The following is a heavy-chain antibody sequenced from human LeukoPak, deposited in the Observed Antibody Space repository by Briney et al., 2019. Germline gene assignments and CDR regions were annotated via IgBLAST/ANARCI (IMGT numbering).Heavy chain of an antibody. CDR3: ARGPPRIIGTTRWFDP. V-gene: IGHV4-34*01. CDR2: INHSGST. Sequence: PSETLSLTCAVYDGSFNGFYWSWIRQPPGKGLEWIGEINHSGSTNYNPSLKSRVTISVDTSKNQFSLKLSSVTAADTAVYYCARGPPRIIGTTRWFDPWGQGTLVTVSS. D-gene: IGHD1-7*01. J-gene: IGHJ5*02. CDR1: DGSFNGFY.